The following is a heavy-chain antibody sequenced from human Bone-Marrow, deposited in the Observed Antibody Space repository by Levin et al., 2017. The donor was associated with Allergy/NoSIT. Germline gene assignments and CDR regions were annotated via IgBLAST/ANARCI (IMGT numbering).Heavy chain of an antibody. CDR3: ARGHSVLDTKYYYYYSHMDV. Sequence: SETLSLTCAVYGASFSGYYWTWIRQSPGKGLEWIGEINHYGTATYNPSLKSGVTISVDTSKNQFSLKLNSVTAADTAVYYCARGHSVLDTKYYYYYSHMDVWGRGTTVIVSS. D-gene: IGHD5/OR15-5a*01. CDR1: GASFSGYY. J-gene: IGHJ6*03. CDR2: INHYGTA. V-gene: IGHV4-34*01.